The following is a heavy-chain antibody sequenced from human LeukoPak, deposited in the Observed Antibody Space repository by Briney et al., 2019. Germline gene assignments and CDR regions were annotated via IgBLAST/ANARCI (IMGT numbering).Heavy chain of an antibody. D-gene: IGHD3-10*01. CDR2: FDPEDGET. CDR3: ATVMMVRGVIPLYNWFDP. J-gene: IGHJ5*02. CDR1: GYTLTELS. V-gene: IGHV1-24*01. Sequence: GASVKVSCKVSGYTLTELSMHWVRQAPGKGLEWMGGFDPEDGETIYAQKFRGRVTMTEDTSTDTAYMELSSLRSEDTAVYYCATVMMVRGVIPLYNWFDPWGQGTLVTVSS.